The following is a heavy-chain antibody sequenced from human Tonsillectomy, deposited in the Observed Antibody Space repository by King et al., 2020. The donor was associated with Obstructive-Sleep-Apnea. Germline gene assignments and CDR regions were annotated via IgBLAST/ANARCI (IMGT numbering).Heavy chain of an antibody. Sequence: QLVQSGGGLVQPGGSLRLSCAASGFTFSSYTMNWVRQAPGKGLEWVSYISSSSSTIYYADSVKGRFTISRDNAKNSLFLQMNSLRAEDTAVYYCARDLYYGSGSPYYFDYWGQGTLVTVSS. CDR2: ISSSSSTI. V-gene: IGHV3-48*04. D-gene: IGHD3-10*01. CDR1: GFTFSSYT. CDR3: ARDLYYGSGSPYYFDY. J-gene: IGHJ4*02.